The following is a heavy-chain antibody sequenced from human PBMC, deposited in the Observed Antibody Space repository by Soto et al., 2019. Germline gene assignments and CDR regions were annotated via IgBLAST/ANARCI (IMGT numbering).Heavy chain of an antibody. D-gene: IGHD3-10*01. J-gene: IGHJ6*02. Sequence: QAGGSPSLSCAASGFTVDDYAMHWVRQDPGKGLEWVSGISWNSGSIGYADSVKGRFTISRDNAKNSLYLQMNSLRAEDTALYYCAKDGPYYSSYYYGMDVWGQGTTVTVSS. V-gene: IGHV3-9*01. CDR2: ISWNSGSI. CDR1: GFTVDDYA. CDR3: AKDGPYYSSYYYGMDV.